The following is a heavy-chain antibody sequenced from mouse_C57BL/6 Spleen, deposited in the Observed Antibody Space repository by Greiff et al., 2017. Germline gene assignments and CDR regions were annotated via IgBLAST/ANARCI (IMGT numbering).Heavy chain of an antibody. Sequence: EVQLVESGGDLVKPGGSLQLSCAASGFTFSSYGMSWVRQTPDKRLEWVATISSGGSYTYYPDSVKGRFTISRDNAKNTLYLQMSSLKSEDTAMYYCARQEGLIYYDYDPHFDYWGQGTTRTVSS. V-gene: IGHV5-6*01. CDR2: ISSGGSYT. J-gene: IGHJ2*01. D-gene: IGHD2-4*01. CDR3: ARQEGLIYYDYDPHFDY. CDR1: GFTFSSYG.